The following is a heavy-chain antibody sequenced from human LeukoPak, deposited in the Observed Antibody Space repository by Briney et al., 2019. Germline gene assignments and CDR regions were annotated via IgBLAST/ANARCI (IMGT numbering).Heavy chain of an antibody. J-gene: IGHJ4*02. D-gene: IGHD3-3*01. Sequence: ASVKVSCKASGYSFTGYYIHWVRQAPGQGLEWMGWINTNTGNPTYAQGFTGRFVFSLDTSVSTAYLQISSLKAEDTAVYYCARDFAPRDFDYWGQGTLVTVSS. CDR1: GYSFTGYY. V-gene: IGHV7-4-1*02. CDR3: ARDFAPRDFDY. CDR2: INTNTGNP.